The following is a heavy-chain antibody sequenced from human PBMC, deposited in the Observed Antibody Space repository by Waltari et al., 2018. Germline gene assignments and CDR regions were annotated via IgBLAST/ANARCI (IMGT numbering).Heavy chain of an antibody. D-gene: IGHD2-8*01. V-gene: IGHV4-30-4*08. CDR2: IYYGGST. CDR3: ARVRLTQAGNYFDY. J-gene: IGHJ4*02. Sequence: QVQLQESGPGLVKPSQTLSLTCTVSGGSISSGDYYWTWIRQPPGKGLEWIGYIYYGGSTYYNPSLKSRLSISADTSKNQFSLRLTSMTAADTALYYCARVRLTQAGNYFDYWGQGTLVTVSS. CDR1: GGSISSGDYY.